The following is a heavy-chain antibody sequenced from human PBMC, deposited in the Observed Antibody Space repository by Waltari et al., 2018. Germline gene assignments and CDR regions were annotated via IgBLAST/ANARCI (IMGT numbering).Heavy chain of an antibody. D-gene: IGHD6-13*01. V-gene: IGHV4-4*07. CDR1: GGSISSYY. Sequence: QVQLQESGPGLVKPSETLSLTCTVSGGSISSYYWSWIRQPAGKGLEWIGRIYTSGSTNYNPSPKSRVTMSVDTSKNQFSLKLSSVTAADTAVYYCARLLGAAAAQWNWFDPWGQGTLVTVSS. CDR2: IYTSGST. CDR3: ARLLGAAAAQWNWFDP. J-gene: IGHJ5*02.